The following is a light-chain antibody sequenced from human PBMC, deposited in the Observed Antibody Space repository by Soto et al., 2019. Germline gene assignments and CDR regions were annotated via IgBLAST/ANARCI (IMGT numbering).Light chain of an antibody. J-gene: IGKJ4*01. CDR2: DAS. V-gene: IGKV3-11*01. CDR1: QSVSSY. CDR3: QQRSNWAGLT. Sequence: EIVLTQSPATLSLSPGERATLSCRASQSVSSYLAWYQQKPGQAPRLLIYDASNRATGIPARFSGSGSGTDVTLTISSLEPEDFAVYYCQQRSNWAGLTFGGGTKVEIK.